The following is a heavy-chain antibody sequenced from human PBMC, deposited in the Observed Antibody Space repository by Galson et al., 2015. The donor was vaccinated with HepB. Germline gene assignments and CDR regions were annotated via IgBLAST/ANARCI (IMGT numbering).Heavy chain of an antibody. Sequence: SLRLSCAASGFTFSSCGMHWVRQAPGKGLEWVAFIRSDGSNEYYAASVEGRFTISRDNSKNTLFLQMNGLRPDDTALYYCAKDKGFGGYDDYFDYWGQGTLVTVSS. J-gene: IGHJ4*02. D-gene: IGHD5-12*01. CDR3: AKDKGFGGYDDYFDY. CDR1: GFTFSSCG. V-gene: IGHV3-30*02. CDR2: IRSDGSNE.